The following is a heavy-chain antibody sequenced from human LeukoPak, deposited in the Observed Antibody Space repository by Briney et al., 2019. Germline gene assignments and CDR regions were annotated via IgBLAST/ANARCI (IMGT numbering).Heavy chain of an antibody. D-gene: IGHD1-26*01. V-gene: IGHV3-21*01. J-gene: IGHJ5*02. CDR3: TRDLDSGSYDNWFDP. CDR2: ISSSSTYI. Sequence: GGSLRLSCAASGFTFRSYSMNWVRQAPGKGLERVSSISSSSTYIYYADSVQGRFTISRDNAKNSLYLQMNSLRAEDTAVYYCTRDLDSGSYDNWFDPWGQGTLVTVAS. CDR1: GFTFRSYS.